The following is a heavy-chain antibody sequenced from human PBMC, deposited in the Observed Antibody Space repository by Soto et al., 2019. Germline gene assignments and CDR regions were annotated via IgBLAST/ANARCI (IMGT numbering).Heavy chain of an antibody. Sequence: QIQLMQSGAEVKKPGSSVKVSCKASGGTFSSYVISWVRQAPGQGLEWMGGIIPMVGTANYAQKFQGRVTMTAEEATRTGDMELSSLRSEDTGVDYRARLVVVAGTLYPYGMDVWGQGTTVTVS. V-gene: IGHV1-69*12. J-gene: IGHJ6*02. D-gene: IGHD2-15*01. CDR2: IIPMVGTA. CDR3: ARLVVVAGTLYPYGMDV. CDR1: GGTFSSYV.